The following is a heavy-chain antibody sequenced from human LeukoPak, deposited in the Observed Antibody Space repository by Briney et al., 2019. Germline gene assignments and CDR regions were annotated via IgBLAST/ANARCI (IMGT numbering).Heavy chain of an antibody. CDR1: GFTFSSYS. CDR2: ISSSSSYT. CDR3: AGPKGYYYYMDV. V-gene: IGHV3-21*01. J-gene: IGHJ6*03. Sequence: GGSLRLSCAASGFTFSSYSMNWVRQAPGKGLEWVSSISSSSSYTYYADSVKGRFTISRDNAKNSLYLQMNSLRAEDTAVYYCAGPKGYYYYMDVWGKGTTVTVSS.